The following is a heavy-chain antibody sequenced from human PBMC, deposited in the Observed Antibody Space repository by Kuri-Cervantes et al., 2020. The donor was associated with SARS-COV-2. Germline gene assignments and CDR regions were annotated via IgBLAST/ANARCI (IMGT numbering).Heavy chain of an antibody. CDR2: ISSGSDYI. CDR1: GFRFSNYN. D-gene: IGHD2-15*01. J-gene: IGHJ4*02. Sequence: GGSLRLSCVASGFRFSNYNLNWVRQAPGKGLEWVSTISSGSDYIYYGDSVKGRFTISRDNAENSLYLQMNSLRVGDTAVYYCTRDRGYCSGGGCYSTGFSFDYWGRGALVTVSS. CDR3: TRDRGYCSGGGCYSTGFSFDY. V-gene: IGHV3-21*01.